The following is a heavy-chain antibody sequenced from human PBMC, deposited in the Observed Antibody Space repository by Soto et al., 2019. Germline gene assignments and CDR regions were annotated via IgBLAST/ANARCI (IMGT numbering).Heavy chain of an antibody. CDR1: GYTFSSYG. Sequence: ASVKVSCKASGYTFSSYGISWVRQAPGQGLEWMGWMSAYNGNTNYAQKLQDRVTMTTDTSTSTAYMELRSLRSDDTAVYYCARPTSIYYYGMDVWGQGTTVTVTS. CDR3: ARPTSIYYYGMDV. CDR2: MSAYNGNT. D-gene: IGHD3-16*01. J-gene: IGHJ6*02. V-gene: IGHV1-18*01.